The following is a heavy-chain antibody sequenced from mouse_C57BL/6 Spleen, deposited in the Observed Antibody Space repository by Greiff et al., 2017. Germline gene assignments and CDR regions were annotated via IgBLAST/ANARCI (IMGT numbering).Heavy chain of an antibody. Sequence: QVQLQQPGAELVRPGSSVKLSCKASGYTFTSYWMHWVKQRPIQGLEWIGNIDPSDSETHYNQKFKDKATLTVDKSSSTAYMQLSSLTSEDSAVYYCARRRGYGYDGLAWFAYWGQGTLVTVSA. CDR3: ARRRGYGYDGLAWFAY. J-gene: IGHJ3*01. V-gene: IGHV1-52*01. CDR1: GYTFTSYW. CDR2: IDPSDSET. D-gene: IGHD2-2*01.